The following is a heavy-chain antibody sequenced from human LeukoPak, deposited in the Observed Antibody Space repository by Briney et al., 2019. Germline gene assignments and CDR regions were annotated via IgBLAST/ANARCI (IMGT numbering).Heavy chain of an antibody. D-gene: IGHD2-21*01. J-gene: IGHJ6*02. CDR2: IYYSGST. CDR1: GGSISSGGYY. V-gene: IGHV4-31*03. Sequence: SETLSLTCTVYGGSISSGGYYWSWIRQHPGKGLEWIVYIYYSGSTYYNPSLKSRVTISVDTSKNQFSLKLSSVTAADTAVYYCARVCGSDGLNYYYYGMDVWGQGTTVTVSS. CDR3: ARVCGSDGLNYYYYGMDV.